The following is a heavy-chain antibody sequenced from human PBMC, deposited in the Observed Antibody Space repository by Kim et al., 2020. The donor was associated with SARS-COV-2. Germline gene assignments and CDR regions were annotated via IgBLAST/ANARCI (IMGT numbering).Heavy chain of an antibody. D-gene: IGHD1-26*01. V-gene: IGHV1-69*13. Sequence: SVKVSCKASGGTFSSYAISWVRQAPGQGLEWMGGIIPIFGTANYAQKFQGRVTITADESTSTAYMELSSLRSEDTAVYYCARVALPMGATHYYYYGMDVWGQGTTVTVSS. CDR2: IIPIFGTA. CDR1: GGTFSSYA. J-gene: IGHJ6*02. CDR3: ARVALPMGATHYYYYGMDV.